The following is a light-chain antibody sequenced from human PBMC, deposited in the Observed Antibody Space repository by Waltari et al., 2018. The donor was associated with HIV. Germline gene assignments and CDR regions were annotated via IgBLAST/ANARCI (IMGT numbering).Light chain of an antibody. J-gene: IGKJ4*01. CDR2: WAS. CDR3: QQYFTAPLT. CDR1: QSVIYTFNNKNY. V-gene: IGKV4-1*01. Sequence: DIVMTQSPESLAVSLGERATINCKSSQSVIYTFNNKNYLAWYQHKSGQPPKLLIYWASNRESGVSDRFSGSGSGADFTLTINSLQAEDVAVYYCQQYFTAPLTFGGGTKVEIK.